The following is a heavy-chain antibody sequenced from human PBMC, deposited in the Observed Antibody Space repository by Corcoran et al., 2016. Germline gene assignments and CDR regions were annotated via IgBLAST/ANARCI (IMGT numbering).Heavy chain of an antibody. J-gene: IGHJ6*02. CDR2: INHSGST. CDR3: ARVIAAASSYYYGMDV. D-gene: IGHD6-13*01. Sequence: QVQLQQWGAGLLKPSETLSLTCAVYGGSFSGYYWSWIRQPPGKGLEWIGEINHSGSTNYNPSLKSRVTISVDPSKNQFSLKLSSVTAADTAVYYCARVIAAASSYYYGMDVWGQGTTVTVSS. V-gene: IGHV4-34*01. CDR1: GGSFSGYY.